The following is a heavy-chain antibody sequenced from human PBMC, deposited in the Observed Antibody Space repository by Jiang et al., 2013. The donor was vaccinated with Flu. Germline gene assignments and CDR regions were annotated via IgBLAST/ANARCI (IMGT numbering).Heavy chain of an antibody. D-gene: IGHD6-13*01. CDR1: GGSMSSYY. CDR2: THYSGST. J-gene: IGHJ3*02. Sequence: KPSETLSLTCTVSGGSMSSYYWSWIRQTPGKGLEWIGHTHYSGSTNYNPSLRSRVTISVDTSKNQFSLKLSSVTAADTAVYYCAREVSAAGFSSIAFDIWGQGTMVNVSS. V-gene: IGHV4-59*01. CDR3: AREVSAAGFSSIAFDI.